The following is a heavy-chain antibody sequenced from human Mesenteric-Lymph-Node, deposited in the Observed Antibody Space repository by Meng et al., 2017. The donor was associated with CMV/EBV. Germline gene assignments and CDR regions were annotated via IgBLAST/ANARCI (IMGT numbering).Heavy chain of an antibody. J-gene: IGHJ4*02. D-gene: IGHD2-2*01. V-gene: IGHV4-38-2*02. CDR2: IYHTGGT. Sequence: GSLRLSCTVSAYSISSGYYWGWVRRPPGKGLEWIGTIYHTGGTYYNPSLKSRVTISVDTSKNQFSLRLRSVTAADTAVYYCARHATGLVVDYWGQGTLVTVSS. CDR3: ARHATGLVVDY. CDR1: AYSISSGYY.